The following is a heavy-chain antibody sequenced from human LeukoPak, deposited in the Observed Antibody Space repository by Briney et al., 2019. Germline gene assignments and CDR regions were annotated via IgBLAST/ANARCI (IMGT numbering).Heavy chain of an antibody. V-gene: IGHV4-39*07. CDR2: INHSGST. J-gene: IGHJ3*01. CDR3: AREFD. Sequence: SQTLSLTCTVSGGSISSGSYYWSWIRQPPGKGLEWIGEINHSGSTNYNPSLKSRVTISVDTSKNQFSLKLSSVTAADTAVYYCAREFDWGQGTMVTVSS. CDR1: GGSISSGSYY.